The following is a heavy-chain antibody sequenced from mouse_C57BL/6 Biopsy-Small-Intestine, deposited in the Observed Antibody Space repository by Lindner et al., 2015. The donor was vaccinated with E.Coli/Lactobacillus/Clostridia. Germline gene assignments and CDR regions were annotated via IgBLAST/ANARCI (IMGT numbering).Heavy chain of an antibody. CDR2: IYPGSGDT. Sequence: VQLQESGPELVKPGASVKISCKASGYSLTTYYIHWVKQRPGQGLEWIGWIYPGSGDTKYNEKFKGKATLTADTSSSTAYMQLSSLTSEDSAVYYCSRVPKGRYWYFDVWGTGTTVTVSS. J-gene: IGHJ1*03. V-gene: IGHV1-66*01. CDR1: GYSLTTYY. CDR3: SRVPKGRYWYFDV.